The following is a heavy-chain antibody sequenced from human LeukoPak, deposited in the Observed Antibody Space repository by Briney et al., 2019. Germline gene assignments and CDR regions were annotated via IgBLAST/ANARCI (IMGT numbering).Heavy chain of an antibody. CDR1: GFSFSTYT. CDR2: IASNGGSK. J-gene: IGHJ4*02. CDR3: AREYCTTNNCYNWGLGY. D-gene: IGHD2-2*02. Sequence: GGSLRLSCAASGFSFSTYTMRWVRQAPGKGLEYVSGIASNGGSKHYANSVKGRFTISRDNSKNTVYLQMGSLRAEDMGVYYCAREYCTTNNCYNWGLGYWGQGTLVTVSS. V-gene: IGHV3-64*01.